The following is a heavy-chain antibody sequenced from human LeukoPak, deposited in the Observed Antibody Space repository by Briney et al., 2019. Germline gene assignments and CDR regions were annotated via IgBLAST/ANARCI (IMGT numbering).Heavy chain of an antibody. CDR1: GFTFSTYW. D-gene: IGHD5-24*01. J-gene: IGHJ4*02. V-gene: IGHV3-74*01. CDR2: INSDGSST. CDR3: TRGRERDGYNFDY. Sequence: GGSLRLSCAASGFTFSTYWMVWVRQGPGKGLVWVSRINSDGSSTSYADSVKGRFTISRDNAKNTLYLQMNSLKTEDTAVYYCTRGRERDGYNFDYRGQGTLVTVSS.